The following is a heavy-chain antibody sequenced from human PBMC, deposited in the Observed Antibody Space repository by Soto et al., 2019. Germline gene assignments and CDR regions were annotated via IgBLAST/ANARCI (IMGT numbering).Heavy chain of an antibody. D-gene: IGHD6-13*01. CDR1: GSTFSNYA. CDR3: AKTSSLFDY. V-gene: IGHV3-23*01. J-gene: IGHJ4*02. Sequence: VQLLESGGGLVQPGGSLRLSCAASGSTFSNYAMSWFRQAPGKGLEWVSSISKSGGGKYYADSVKGRFTISRDNSKNTLYLQMNSLKAEDTAVYSCAKTSSLFDYWGQGTLVTVSS. CDR2: ISKSGGGK.